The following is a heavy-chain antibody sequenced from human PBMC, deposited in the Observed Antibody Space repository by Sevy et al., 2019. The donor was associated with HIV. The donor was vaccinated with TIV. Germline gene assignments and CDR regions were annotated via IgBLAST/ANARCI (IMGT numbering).Heavy chain of an antibody. CDR2: ISGSGGST. V-gene: IGHV3-23*01. CDR3: AKEKVSYYYDSSGYYDY. D-gene: IGHD3-22*01. CDR1: GFTFSSYA. Sequence: GGSLRLSCAASGFTFSSYAMSWVRQAPGKGLEWVSAISGSGGSTYYADSVKGRFTISRDNSKNTLYLQMNSLGAEDRAVYYCAKEKVSYYYDSSGYYDYWGQGTLVTVSS. J-gene: IGHJ4*02.